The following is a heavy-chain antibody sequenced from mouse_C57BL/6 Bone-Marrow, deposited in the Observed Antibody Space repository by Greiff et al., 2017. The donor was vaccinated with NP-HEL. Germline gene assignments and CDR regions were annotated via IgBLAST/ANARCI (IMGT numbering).Heavy chain of an antibody. D-gene: IGHD1-3*01. CDR1: GYTFTSYG. CDR3: ARPSIIPTWFAY. CDR2: IYPRSGNT. J-gene: IGHJ3*01. V-gene: IGHV1-81*01. Sequence: QVQLQQSGAELARPGASVKLSCKASGYTFTSYGISWVKQRTGQGLEWIGEIYPRSGNTYYNEKFKGKATLTADKSASTAYMELRSLTSEDSAVYFCARPSIIPTWFAYWGQGTLVTVSA.